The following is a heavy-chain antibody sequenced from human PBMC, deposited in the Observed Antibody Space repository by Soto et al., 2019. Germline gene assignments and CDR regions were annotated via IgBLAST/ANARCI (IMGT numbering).Heavy chain of an antibody. V-gene: IGHV4-59*01. Sequence: KPSETLSLTCTVSGGSISSYYWSWIRQPPGKGLEWIGYIYYSGSTNYNPSLKSRVTISVDTSKNQFSLKLSSVTAADTAMYYCARDGYYDSSGYFRWFDPWGQGTLVTVSS. CDR2: IYYSGST. CDR1: GGSISSYY. D-gene: IGHD3-22*01. J-gene: IGHJ5*02. CDR3: ARDGYYDSSGYFRWFDP.